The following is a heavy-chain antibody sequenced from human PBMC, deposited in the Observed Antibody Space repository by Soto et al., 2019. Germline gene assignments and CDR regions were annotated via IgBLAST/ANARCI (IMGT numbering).Heavy chain of an antibody. V-gene: IGHV4-4*07. CDR1: GGSITVYY. Sequence: SETLSLTCTVSGGSITVYYLNWIRQPAGKGLEWIGHIYTSGTTNYNPSFKSRVTMSLDTSQNQFSLRLTSVTAADTAVYYCARAAYNYGTFDYWGQGTLVTVSS. CDR3: ARAAYNYGTFDY. J-gene: IGHJ4*02. D-gene: IGHD5-18*01. CDR2: IYTSGTT.